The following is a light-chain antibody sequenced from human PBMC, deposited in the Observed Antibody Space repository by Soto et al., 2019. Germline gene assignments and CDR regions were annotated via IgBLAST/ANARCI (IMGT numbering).Light chain of an antibody. CDR3: QHYNSYSEA. Sequence: EIVLTPSPGTLSLSLVERATLSCRASQSVSNNFLAWYQQKPGQAPRLLIYGASSRATGIPDRFSGSGSGTDFTLTISSLQPDDFATYYCQHYNSYSEAFGQGTKVDIK. J-gene: IGKJ1*01. CDR2: GAS. V-gene: IGKV3-20*01. CDR1: QSVSNNF.